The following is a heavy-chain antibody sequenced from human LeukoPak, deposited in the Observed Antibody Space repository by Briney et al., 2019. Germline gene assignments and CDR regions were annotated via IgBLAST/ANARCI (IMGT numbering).Heavy chain of an antibody. CDR2: IYYSGST. V-gene: IGHV4-59*01. CDR3: ARDFGPAYCGGDRASCFQH. J-gene: IGHJ1*01. Sequence: SETLSLNCTVSGGSISGYYWSWIRQPPGKGLEWIGYIYYSGSTNYNPSLKSRVTISVDTSKNQFSLKLSSVTAANTAVYYCARDFGPAYCGGDRASCFQHWGQGTLVTVSS. CDR1: GGSISGYY. D-gene: IGHD2-21*02.